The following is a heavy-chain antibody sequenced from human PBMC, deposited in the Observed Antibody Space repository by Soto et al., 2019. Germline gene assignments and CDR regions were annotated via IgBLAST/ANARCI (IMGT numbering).Heavy chain of an antibody. V-gene: IGHV3-30*03. CDR3: ARDLSDCSSTSCTDMDV. D-gene: IGHD2-2*01. CDR1: GFTFSSYG. Sequence: GGSLRLSCAASGFTFSSYGMHWVRQAPGKGLEWVAVISYDGSNKYYADSVKGRFTISRDNSKNTLYLQMNSLRAEDTALYHCARDLSDCSSTSCTDMDVWGKGTTVTVSS. J-gene: IGHJ6*03. CDR2: ISYDGSNK.